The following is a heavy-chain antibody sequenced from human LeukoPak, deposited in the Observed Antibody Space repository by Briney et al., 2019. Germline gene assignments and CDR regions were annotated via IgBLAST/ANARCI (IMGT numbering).Heavy chain of an antibody. CDR2: INPSGGST. CDR1: GGTFSSYA. Sequence: ASVKVSCKASGGTFSSYAISWVRQAPGQGLEWMGLINPSGGSTRYTQKFQGRVTMTRDTSTTTVYMELSSLRSEDTAVYYCARDLRGRLYDSSGYSFDSWGQGTLVTVSS. V-gene: IGHV1-46*01. J-gene: IGHJ4*02. CDR3: ARDLRGRLYDSSGYSFDS. D-gene: IGHD3-22*01.